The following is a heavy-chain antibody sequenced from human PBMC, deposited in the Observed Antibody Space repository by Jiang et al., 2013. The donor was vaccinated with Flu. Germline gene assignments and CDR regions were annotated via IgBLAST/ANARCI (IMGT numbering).Heavy chain of an antibody. Sequence: GAEVKKPGASVKVSCKPSGYSFTDYYIHWVRQAPGQGLEWMGWINPRDGDTKYPQNFQGRVTMTTDTSISTAXMDLSGLRSDDTAMYYCTRDTAHWG. CDR3: TRDTAH. V-gene: IGHV1-2*02. CDR2: INPRDGDT. CDR1: GYSFTDYY. D-gene: IGHD5-18*01. J-gene: IGHJ1*01.